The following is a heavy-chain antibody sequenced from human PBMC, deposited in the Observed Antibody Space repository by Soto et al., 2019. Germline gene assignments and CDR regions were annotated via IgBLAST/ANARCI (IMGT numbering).Heavy chain of an antibody. J-gene: IGHJ4*02. CDR3: VVAAQPYYFDY. CDR2: ISAYNGNT. D-gene: IGHD2-15*01. CDR1: GYTFNSYG. V-gene: IGHV1-18*01. Sequence: ASVKVSCKDSGYTFNSYGISWVRQAPGQGLEWMGWISAYNGNTNYAQKLQGRVTMTTDTSTSTAYMELRSLRSDDTAVYYCVVAAQPYYFDYWGQGTLVTVSS.